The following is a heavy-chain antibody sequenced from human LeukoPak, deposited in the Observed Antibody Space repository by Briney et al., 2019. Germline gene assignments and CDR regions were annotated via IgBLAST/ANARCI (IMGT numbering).Heavy chain of an antibody. V-gene: IGHV3-48*04. D-gene: IGHD1-26*01. CDR3: VRDSGHVPAY. J-gene: IGHJ4*02. CDR2: ISSSSTTI. Sequence: GGSLRLSCVASGFTLSYYSMNWVRQAPGKGLDWVSYISSSSTTIYYAGSVKGRFTMSRDNAKNSLYLQMNSLRAGDSAVYYCVRDSGHVPAYWGQGILVTVSS. CDR1: GFTLSYYS.